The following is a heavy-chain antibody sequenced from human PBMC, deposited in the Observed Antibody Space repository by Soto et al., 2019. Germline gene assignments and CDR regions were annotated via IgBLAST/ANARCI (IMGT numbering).Heavy chain of an antibody. CDR3: AIGRAPYNYNY. D-gene: IGHD5-12*01. CDR2: ISNDGNNQ. CDR1: GFPFSSFV. V-gene: IGHV3-30-3*01. J-gene: IGHJ4*02. Sequence: PGVSLRLSCAASGFPFSSFVMHWVRQAPGKGLEWVAVISNDGNNQNYADSVKGRLTISRDNSLSTLYLQMSSLRPDDTAVYYCAIGRAPYNYNYCGRGTLVTVSA.